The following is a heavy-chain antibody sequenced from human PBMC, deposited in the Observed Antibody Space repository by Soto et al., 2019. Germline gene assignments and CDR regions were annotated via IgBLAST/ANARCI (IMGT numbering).Heavy chain of an antibody. CDR1: GFSFTTHA. Sequence: GGSLRLSCAASGFSFTTHAMNWVRQAPGKGLEWVSGISGTGVSTYYADSVKGRFSISRDNSTNTLYLQMNSLRADDAAVYYCAKGVDTTMAIGLSFFDYWGQGTLVTVSS. CDR2: ISGTGVST. V-gene: IGHV3-23*01. CDR3: AKGVDTTMAIGLSFFDY. D-gene: IGHD5-18*01. J-gene: IGHJ4*02.